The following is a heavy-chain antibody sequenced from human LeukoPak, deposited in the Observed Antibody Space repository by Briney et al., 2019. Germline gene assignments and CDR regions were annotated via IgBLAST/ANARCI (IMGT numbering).Heavy chain of an antibody. V-gene: IGHV4-31*03. J-gene: IGHJ3*02. CDR2: IYYSGST. CDR3: ARVRRYSLGNDAFDI. Sequence: SQTLSLTCTVSGGSISSGGYYWSWIRQHPGKGLEWIGYIYYSGSTYYNPSLKSRVTISVDTSKNQFSLKLSSVTAADTAVYYCARVRRYSLGNDAFDIWGQGTMVTVSS. D-gene: IGHD6-13*01. CDR1: GGSISSGGYY.